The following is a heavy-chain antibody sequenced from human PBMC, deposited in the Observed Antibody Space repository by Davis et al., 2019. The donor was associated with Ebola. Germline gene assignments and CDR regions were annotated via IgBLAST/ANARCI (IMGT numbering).Heavy chain of an antibody. CDR1: GFTFSGYS. CDR3: AKGERYYDGSGPFLGEGAYYMDV. J-gene: IGHJ6*03. D-gene: IGHD3-22*01. Sequence: PGGSLRLSCAASGFTFSGYSMNWVRQVPGKGLEWLSYISGFSSRIYYADSVKGRFTISRDNSKNSLYLQMNSLTTEDTALYYCAKGERYYDGSGPFLGEGAYYMDVWGKGTTVTVSS. CDR2: ISGFSSRI. V-gene: IGHV3-48*04.